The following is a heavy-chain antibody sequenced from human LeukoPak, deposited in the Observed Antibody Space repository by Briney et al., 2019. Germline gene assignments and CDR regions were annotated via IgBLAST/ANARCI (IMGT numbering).Heavy chain of an antibody. J-gene: IGHJ3*02. Sequence: PGGSLRLSCAVSGFTVSSNYMSWVRQAPGKGLEWVANIKQDGSEKYYVDSVKGRFTISRDNAKNSLYLQMNSLRAEDTAVYYCARDYLDYDFWSGYYAPEAFDIWGQGTMVTVSS. V-gene: IGHV3-7*01. D-gene: IGHD3-3*01. CDR2: IKQDGSEK. CDR3: ARDYLDYDFWSGYYAPEAFDI. CDR1: GFTVSSNY.